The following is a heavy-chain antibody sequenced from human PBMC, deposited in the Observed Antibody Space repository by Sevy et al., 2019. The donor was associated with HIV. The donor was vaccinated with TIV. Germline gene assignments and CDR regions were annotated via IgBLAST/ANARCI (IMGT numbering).Heavy chain of an antibody. D-gene: IGHD6-19*01. CDR1: GDSVSRNGAA. V-gene: IGHV6-1*01. Sequence: SQTLSLTCVISGDSVSRNGAAWNWIRQSPSRGLEWLGRSYYRSTWHKDYAISVKSRLTITPDTSKNQFFLQLISVTPEDTAMYYCARAVAGVYYFDYWGQGALVTVSS. CDR3: ARAVAGVYYFDY. CDR2: SYYRSTWHK. J-gene: IGHJ4*02.